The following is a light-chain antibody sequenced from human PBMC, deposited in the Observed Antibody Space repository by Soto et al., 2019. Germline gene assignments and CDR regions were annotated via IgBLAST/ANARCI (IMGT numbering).Light chain of an antibody. CDR2: GAS. CDR1: QSVRSSH. V-gene: IGKV3-20*01. Sequence: EIVLTQSPGTLSLSPGERATLSCRASQSVRSSHLAWYQQMPGQAPRLLIYGASNRATGIQDRFSGGGSGTDFTLTIRRLEPEDFAVYYCKQYSSSPLTFGGGTKVDIK. CDR3: KQYSSSPLT. J-gene: IGKJ4*01.